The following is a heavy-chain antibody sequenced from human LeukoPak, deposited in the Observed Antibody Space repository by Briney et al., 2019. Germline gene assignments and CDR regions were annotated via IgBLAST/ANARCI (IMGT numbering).Heavy chain of an antibody. Sequence: GGSLRLSCAASGFTFSSYSMNWVRQAPGKGLEWVSYISSSSSTIYYADSVKGRFTISRDNAKNSLYLQMNSLRAEDTAVYYCAKDSPYESRFDIWGQGTMVTVSS. CDR2: ISSSSSTI. CDR1: GFTFSSYS. D-gene: IGHD3-3*01. V-gene: IGHV3-48*01. J-gene: IGHJ3*02. CDR3: AKDSPYESRFDI.